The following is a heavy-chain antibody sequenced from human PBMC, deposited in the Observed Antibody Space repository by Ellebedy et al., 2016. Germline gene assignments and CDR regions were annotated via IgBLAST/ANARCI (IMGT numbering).Heavy chain of an antibody. D-gene: IGHD3-3*01. CDR2: GDYSGTS. Sequence: SETLSLTXTVSGSSISSADHYWSWIRQHPGKGLEWIGNGDYSGTSYYNPSLKSRVTISVDTSKNQFSLNLNFVTAADTAVYYCARRTTFWSGFFDFWGQGNLVTVSS. CDR1: GSSISSADHY. V-gene: IGHV4-31*03. J-gene: IGHJ4*02. CDR3: ARRTTFWSGFFDF.